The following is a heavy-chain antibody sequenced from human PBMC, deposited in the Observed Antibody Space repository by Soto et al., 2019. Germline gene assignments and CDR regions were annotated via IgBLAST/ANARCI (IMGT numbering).Heavy chain of an antibody. CDR3: ARGVLGYCSSTSCYDDYYYGMDV. D-gene: IGHD2-2*01. CDR1: GGTFSSYA. CDR2: IIPIFGTA. J-gene: IGHJ6*02. Sequence: QVQLVQSGAEVKKPGSSVKVSCKASGGTFSSYAISWVRQAPGQGLEWMGGIIPIFGTANYAQKFQGRVTITADESTSTAYMELSSLRSEYTAVYYCARGVLGYCSSTSCYDDYYYGMDVWGQGTTVTVSS. V-gene: IGHV1-69*01.